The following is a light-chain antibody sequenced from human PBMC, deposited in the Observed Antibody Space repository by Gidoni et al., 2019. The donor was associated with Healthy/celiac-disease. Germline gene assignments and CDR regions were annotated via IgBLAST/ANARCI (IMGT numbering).Light chain of an antibody. CDR3: SSYTGGSTPVV. J-gene: IGLJ2*01. V-gene: IGLV2-14*01. CDR1: SSAVGGYNY. CDR2: DVS. Sequence: QSALTQPAPWPGSPGQSLTISCTGTSSAVGGYNYLSWYQQHPGIAPKVMIYDVSNRPSGVSNRFSGSKSGNTASLTISGLQAEDEADYYCSSYTGGSTPVVFGGGTKLTVL.